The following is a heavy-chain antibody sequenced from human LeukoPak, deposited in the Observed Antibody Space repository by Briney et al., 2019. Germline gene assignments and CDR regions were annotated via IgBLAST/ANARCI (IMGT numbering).Heavy chain of an antibody. Sequence: ASVKVSCKPPGGTFSSFDISWVRQAPGQGLEWMGWINPNSGGTNYAQKFQGRVTMTRDTSISTAYMELSRLRSDDTAVYYCARDIVVVPAAMGSNYYYYGMDVWGQGTTVTVSS. D-gene: IGHD2-2*01. CDR3: ARDIVVVPAAMGSNYYYYGMDV. V-gene: IGHV1-2*02. CDR1: GGTFSSFD. CDR2: INPNSGGT. J-gene: IGHJ6*02.